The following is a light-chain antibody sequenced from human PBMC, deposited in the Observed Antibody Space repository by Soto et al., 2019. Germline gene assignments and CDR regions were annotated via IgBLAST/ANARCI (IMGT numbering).Light chain of an antibody. CDR1: QGVSSW. CDR2: AAS. CDR3: QQADSFPWT. Sequence: DIQMTQSPSSVSASVGDRVTITCRASQGVSSWLAWYQRKPGKAPKLLIYAASSLQSGVPSRFSGSGSGTDFTLTISSLQPEEFATYYCQQADSFPWTFGQGTKVEIK. J-gene: IGKJ1*01. V-gene: IGKV1-12*01.